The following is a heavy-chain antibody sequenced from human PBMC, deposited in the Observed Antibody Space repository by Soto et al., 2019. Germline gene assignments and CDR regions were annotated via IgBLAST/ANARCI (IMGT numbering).Heavy chain of an antibody. D-gene: IGHD2-2*02. Sequence: QITLKESRPTLVKPTQTLTLTCSFSGFSLYTRGVGVGWVRQPPGKALEWLALLYWDNTRRYSPSLNNSLTIAKGTSENQVVLTMTNMEPEDTGTSYCARYTSDTYFDVWGKGTTVTVSS. CDR2: LYWDNTR. CDR1: GFSLYTRGVG. CDR3: ARYTSDTYFDV. J-gene: IGHJ6*04. V-gene: IGHV2-5*02.